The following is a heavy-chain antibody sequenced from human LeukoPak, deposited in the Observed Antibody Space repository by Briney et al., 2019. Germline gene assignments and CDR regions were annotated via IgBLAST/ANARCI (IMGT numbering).Heavy chain of an antibody. J-gene: IGHJ4*02. CDR2: IYHGGSN. D-gene: IGHD3-22*01. V-gene: IGHV4-59*08. Sequence: SETLSLTCTVSGGSISGYYWGWIRQPPGKGLEWIGYIYHGGSNNYNPSLKSRVTISADTSTNQVSLKLRSVTAADTAVYFCARLGRNYFYVAYWGQGNLVTVSS. CDR1: GGSISGYY. CDR3: ARLGRNYFYVAY.